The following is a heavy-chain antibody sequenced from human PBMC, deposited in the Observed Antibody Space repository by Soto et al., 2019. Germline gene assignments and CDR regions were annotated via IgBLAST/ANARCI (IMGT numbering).Heavy chain of an antibody. CDR3: ARDRGDRRYGGNEDY. CDR1: GYTFTSYG. J-gene: IGHJ4*02. CDR2: ISAYNGHT. Sequence: QVQLVQSGAEVKKPEASVKVSCKASGYTFTSYGISWVRQAPGQGLEWMGWISAYNGHTNYAQKLQGRVTMTTDTSTSTAYMELRSLRSDDTAVYYCARDRGDRRYGGNEDYWGQGTLVTVSS. D-gene: IGHD4-17*01. V-gene: IGHV1-18*01.